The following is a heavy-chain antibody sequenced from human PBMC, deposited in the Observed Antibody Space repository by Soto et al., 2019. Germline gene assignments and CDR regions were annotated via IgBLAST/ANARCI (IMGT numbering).Heavy chain of an antibody. CDR1: GFSLSTRGVG. Sequence: QITLKESGPTLVKPTQTLTLTCTFSGFSLSTRGVGVGWIRQPPGKALEWLALIYWDDDERYSPSLKSRLTVXKXXSRHQVVLIMINVDPVDKATYYCACDSSGYCGFDSWGQGPLVTVSS. V-gene: IGHV2-5*02. J-gene: IGHJ4*02. CDR3: ACDSSGYCGFDS. D-gene: IGHD3-22*01. CDR2: IYWDDDE.